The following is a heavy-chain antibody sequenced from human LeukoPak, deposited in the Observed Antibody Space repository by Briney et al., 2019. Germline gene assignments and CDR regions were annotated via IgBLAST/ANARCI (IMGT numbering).Heavy chain of an antibody. D-gene: IGHD3-16*01. V-gene: IGHV4-59*01. J-gene: IGHJ4*02. CDR1: GGSISSYY. CDR2: IYYSGST. CDR3: ARAYPGGGNFDY. Sequence: SETLSLTCTASGGSISSYYWSWIRQPPGKGLEWIGYIYYSGSTNYNPSLKSRVTISVDTSKNQFSLKLSSVTAADTAVYYCARAYPGGGNFDYWGQGTLVTVFS.